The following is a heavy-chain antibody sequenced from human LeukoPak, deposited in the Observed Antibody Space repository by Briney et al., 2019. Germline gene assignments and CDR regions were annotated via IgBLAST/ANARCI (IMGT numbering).Heavy chain of an antibody. V-gene: IGHV3-7*03. CDR1: GFSFSRYW. CDR2: IKQDGSEK. J-gene: IGHJ4*02. Sequence: GGSLRLSCAASGFSFSRYWMSWVRQAPGKGLEWVASIKQDGSEKNYVESVKGRFTISRDNAKNLLYLQTNSLRAEDTAVYYCAKDRHVHSLWFGELTGYYFDYWGQGTLVTVSS. D-gene: IGHD3-10*01. CDR3: AKDRHVHSLWFGELTGYYFDY.